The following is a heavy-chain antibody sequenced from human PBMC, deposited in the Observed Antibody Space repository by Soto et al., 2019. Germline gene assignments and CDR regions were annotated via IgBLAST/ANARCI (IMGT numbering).Heavy chain of an antibody. J-gene: IGHJ4*02. V-gene: IGHV3-33*01. CDR1: GFTFSSYG. D-gene: IGHD2-2*01. CDR3: ASRSPAIEY. Sequence: QVQLVESGGGVVQPGRSLRLSCAASGFTFSSYGMHWVRQAPGKGLEWVAVIWYDVSKKYYADFVKGRFTISRDNSKNTLYLPMNRLRADDTAVYYCASRSPAIEYWGQVTLVTVSS. CDR2: IWYDVSKK.